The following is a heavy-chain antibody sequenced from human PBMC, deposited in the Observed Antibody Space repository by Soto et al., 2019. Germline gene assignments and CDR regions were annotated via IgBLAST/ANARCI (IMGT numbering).Heavy chain of an antibody. CDR1: GGSISSYD. D-gene: IGHD4-17*01. J-gene: IGHJ6*03. V-gene: IGHV4-59*01. Sequence: QVQLQESGPGLVKPSETLSLTCTVSGGSISSYDWSWIRQPPGKGLEWIGYIYYSGSTNYNPSLKSRVTISVDTSKNQFSLKLSSVTAADTAVYYCARDPYGDYVHYMDVWGKGTTVTVSS. CDR3: ARDPYGDYVHYMDV. CDR2: IYYSGST.